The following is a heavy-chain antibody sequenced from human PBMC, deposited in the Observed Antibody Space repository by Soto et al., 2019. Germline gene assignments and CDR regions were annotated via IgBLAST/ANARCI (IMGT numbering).Heavy chain of an antibody. CDR2: IYYSGST. Sequence: QVQLQESGPGLVKPSQTLSLTCTVSGGSISSGGYYWSWIRQHPGEGLEWIGYIYYSGSTYYNPSLKSRVTVSVDTSKNQFSLKLSSVTAADTAVYYCAGMVRGTNWFDPWGQGTLVTVSS. CDR1: GGSISSGGYY. CDR3: AGMVRGTNWFDP. D-gene: IGHD3-10*01. J-gene: IGHJ5*02. V-gene: IGHV4-31*03.